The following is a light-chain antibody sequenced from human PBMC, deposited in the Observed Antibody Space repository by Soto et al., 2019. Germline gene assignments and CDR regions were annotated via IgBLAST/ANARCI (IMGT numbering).Light chain of an antibody. CDR3: QHYGSSLWT. Sequence: EIVLTQSPGTPSLSPGERATLSCRASQNIISTYLTWYQQKPGQPPRLLIYGASSRATGIPDRFSGSGSGTDFTLTVNRLEPEDFAVYYCQHYGSSLWTFGQGTKVDNK. J-gene: IGKJ1*01. V-gene: IGKV3-20*01. CDR1: QNIISTY. CDR2: GAS.